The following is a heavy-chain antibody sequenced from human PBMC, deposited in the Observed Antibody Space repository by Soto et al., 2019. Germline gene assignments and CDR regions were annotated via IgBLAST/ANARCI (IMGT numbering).Heavy chain of an antibody. CDR2: IYPSDSDT. CDR1: GYNFAGYW. Sequence: GESLKISCEGSGYNFAGYWIAWVRQMPGKGLELMGIIYPSDSDTRYRPSFQGQVTISADKSISSAYLQWSSLRASDTAMYYCARGGVSTRTFDYWGQGTPVTVSS. CDR3: ARGGVSTRTFDY. D-gene: IGHD3-3*01. V-gene: IGHV5-51*01. J-gene: IGHJ4*02.